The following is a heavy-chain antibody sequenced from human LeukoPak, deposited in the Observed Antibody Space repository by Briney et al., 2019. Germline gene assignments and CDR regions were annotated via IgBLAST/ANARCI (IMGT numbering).Heavy chain of an antibody. CDR3: AKRGGLSSSSGWYYFDY. CDR2: ISSSGGST. CDR1: GFTFSSYA. V-gene: IGHV3-23*01. D-gene: IGHD6-6*01. Sequence: GGSLRLSCAASGFTFSSYAMSWVRQAPGKGLEWVSGISSSGGSTFNADSVKGRFTISRDNSENTLYLQMNSLRAEDTAVYYCAKRGGLSSSSGWYYFDYWGQGTLVTVSS. J-gene: IGHJ4*02.